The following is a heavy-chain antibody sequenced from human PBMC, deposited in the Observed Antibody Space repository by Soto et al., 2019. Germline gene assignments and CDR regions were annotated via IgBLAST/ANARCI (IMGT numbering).Heavy chain of an antibody. CDR2: IYYSGST. CDR1: GGSIISGGYY. V-gene: IGHV4-31*03. Sequence: SETLSLTCTVSGGSIISGGYYWSWIRQHPGKGLEWIGYIYYSGSTYYNPSLKSRVTISIDTSKNQFSLKLSSVTAADTAVYYCARDRLLWFGEFLIWGQGTMVTVSS. J-gene: IGHJ3*02. D-gene: IGHD3-10*01. CDR3: ARDRLLWFGEFLI.